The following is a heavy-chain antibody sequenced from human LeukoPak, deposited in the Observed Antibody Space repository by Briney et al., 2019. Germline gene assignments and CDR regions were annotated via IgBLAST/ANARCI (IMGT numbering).Heavy chain of an antibody. CDR2: ISAYNGNT. Sequence: ASVKVSCKASGYTFTSYGISWVRQAPGQGLEWMGWISAYNGNTNYAQKFQGRVTMTTDTSTSTAYMELRSLRSDDTAVYYCARDALTGYYDILTGYYTPYFDYWGQGTLVTVSS. D-gene: IGHD3-9*01. CDR3: ARDALTGYYDILTGYYTPYFDY. CDR1: GYTFTSYG. V-gene: IGHV1-18*01. J-gene: IGHJ4*02.